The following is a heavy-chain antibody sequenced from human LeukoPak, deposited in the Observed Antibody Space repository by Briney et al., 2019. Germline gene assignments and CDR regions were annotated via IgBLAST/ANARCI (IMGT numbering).Heavy chain of an antibody. CDR1: GGSISSSSYY. J-gene: IGHJ3*02. CDR3: ARDPRATPEHAFDI. Sequence: TSETLSLTCTVSGGSISSSSYYWGWIRQPPGKGLEWIGSIYYSGSTYYNPSLKSRVTISVDTSKNQFSLKLSSVTAADTAVYYCARDPRATPEHAFDIWGQGTMVTVSS. V-gene: IGHV4-39*07. CDR2: IYYSGST.